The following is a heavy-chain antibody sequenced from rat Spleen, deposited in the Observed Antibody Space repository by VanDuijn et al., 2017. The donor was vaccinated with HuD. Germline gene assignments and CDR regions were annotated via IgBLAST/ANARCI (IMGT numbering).Heavy chain of an antibody. V-gene: IGHV5-31*01. D-gene: IGHD5-1*01. CDR2: ITKTDGST. CDR3: TRNWDY. J-gene: IGHJ2*01. Sequence: EVQLVESGGGLVQPGRSLKLSCVASGFTFNDYWMTWIRQAPGRGLEWVASITKTDGSTYYPDSVRGRFTISRDNAKSTLYLQINNLRSEDTATYYCTRNWDYWGQGVMVTVSS. CDR1: GFTFNDYW.